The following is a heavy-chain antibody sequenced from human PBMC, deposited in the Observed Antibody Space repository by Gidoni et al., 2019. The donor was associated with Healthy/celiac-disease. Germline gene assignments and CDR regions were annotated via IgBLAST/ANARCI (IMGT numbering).Heavy chain of an antibody. D-gene: IGHD3-3*01. Sequence: EVQLVESEGGLVKPGGSLRLSCAASGFTFSNAWMSWVRQAPGKGLECVGRIKSKTECGTTDYAAPVKGRFTISRDDSKNTLYLQMNSLKTEDTAVYYCTTHGITIFGVVNWYYYYGMDVWGQGTTVTVSS. CDR3: TTHGITIFGVVNWYYYYGMDV. V-gene: IGHV3-15*01. J-gene: IGHJ6*02. CDR2: IKSKTECGTT. CDR1: GFTFSNAW.